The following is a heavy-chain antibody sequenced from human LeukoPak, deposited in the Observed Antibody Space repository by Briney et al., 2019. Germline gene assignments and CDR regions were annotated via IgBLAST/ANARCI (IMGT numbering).Heavy chain of an antibody. Sequence: SGRSLRLSCAASGFTFSNYAMSWGRQTPGQGLEWVSGVSGIGGSSVYADSLKGRSTISRDNSKNMLYLQMNSLRAEATAVYYCAKEHAGKMTTLVTMCFDYWGQGTLVTVSS. J-gene: IGHJ4*02. D-gene: IGHD4-23*01. CDR1: GFTFSNYA. CDR3: AKEHAGKMTTLVTMCFDY. V-gene: IGHV3-23*01. CDR2: VSGIGGSS.